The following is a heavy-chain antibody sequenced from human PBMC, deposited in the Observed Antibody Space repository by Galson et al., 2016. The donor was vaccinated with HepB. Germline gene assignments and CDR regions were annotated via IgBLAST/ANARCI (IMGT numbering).Heavy chain of an antibody. CDR2: MFYSGST. V-gene: IGHV4-39*01. Sequence: SETLSLTCTVSGGSIVSSSYYWGWIRQPPGKGLDWIGNMFYSGSTYYNPSLKSRVTLSVATSRNQFSLQLTSVTAADTAVYYCARQSVGAFDYWGQGTLVTVSS. D-gene: IGHD1-26*01. J-gene: IGHJ4*02. CDR3: ARQSVGAFDY. CDR1: GGSIVSSSYY.